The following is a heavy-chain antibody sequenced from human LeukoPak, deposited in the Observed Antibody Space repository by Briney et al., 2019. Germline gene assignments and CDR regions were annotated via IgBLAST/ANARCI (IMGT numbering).Heavy chain of an antibody. J-gene: IGHJ4*02. Sequence: SEILSLTCTVSGGSISSGGYYWSWIRQHPGKGLEWIGYIYYSGSTYYNPSLKSRVTISVDTSKNQFSLKLSSVTAADTAVYYCARGGDTAMVTHWGQGTLVTVSS. CDR3: ARGGDTAMVTH. D-gene: IGHD5-18*01. CDR1: GGSISSGGYY. CDR2: IYYSGST. V-gene: IGHV4-31*03.